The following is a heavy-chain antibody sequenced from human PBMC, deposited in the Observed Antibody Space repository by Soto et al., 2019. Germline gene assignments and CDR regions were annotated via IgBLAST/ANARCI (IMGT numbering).Heavy chain of an antibody. V-gene: IGHV3-64D*08. Sequence: PVGSLRLSCSASGFTFSGHTMYWVRQAPGKGLEYVSAIGPNGGGAYYADSVKGRFTISRDNSENTPYLQMSSLRPEDTAPYYCVNGLHTSDWCWGQGTLVTVSS. CDR1: GFTFSGHT. J-gene: IGHJ4*02. CDR3: VNGLHTSDWC. D-gene: IGHD2-21*01. CDR2: IGPNGGGA.